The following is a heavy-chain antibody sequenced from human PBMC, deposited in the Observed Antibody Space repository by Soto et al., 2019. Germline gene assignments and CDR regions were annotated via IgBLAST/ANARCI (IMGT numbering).Heavy chain of an antibody. CDR3: ARDGGRHSGGIDY. CDR1: GGTFSSYS. Sequence: QVQLVQSGAEVKKPGSSVKVSCKASGGTFSSYSINWVRQAPGQGLEWMGEIIPIFGTANYAQKLQGRVTITADESTRTAYIELSSLRSEDTAVYYCARDGGRHSGGIDYWGQGTLVTVSS. D-gene: IGHD1-26*01. V-gene: IGHV1-69*01. J-gene: IGHJ4*02. CDR2: IIPIFGTA.